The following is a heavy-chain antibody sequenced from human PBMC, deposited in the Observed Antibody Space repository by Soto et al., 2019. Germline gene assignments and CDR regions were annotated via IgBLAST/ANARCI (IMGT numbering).Heavy chain of an antibody. CDR2: IIPMLEKP. CDR3: ARRGRGAFDP. J-gene: IGHJ5*02. D-gene: IGHD3-16*01. V-gene: IGHV1-69*01. Sequence: QVQLVQSGAEVRKPGSSVKVSCQASGDTFDSDSINWVRQAPGHGLEWIGGIIPMLEKPSYAQKFQDRVTMTADESANTVYMELRSLTSDDTAVYFCARRGRGAFDPWGPGTPVTVSS. CDR1: GDTFDSDS.